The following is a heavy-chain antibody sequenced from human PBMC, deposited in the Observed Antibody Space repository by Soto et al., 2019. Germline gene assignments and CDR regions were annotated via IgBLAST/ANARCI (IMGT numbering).Heavy chain of an antibody. V-gene: IGHV1-69*12. J-gene: IGHJ5*02. CDR1: GGPFSRYA. CDR3: ATSRGATTWFAP. CDR2: IAPFSATA. Sequence: QVQLVQSGAEVKQPGSSVKVSCKASGGPFSRYAFTWVRQAPGQGLEWMGGIAPFSATADYAQKFQGRVTITADESTSTAYLELSSLGSEDTAVYFCATSRGATTWFAPWGQGTLVIVSS. D-gene: IGHD1-26*01.